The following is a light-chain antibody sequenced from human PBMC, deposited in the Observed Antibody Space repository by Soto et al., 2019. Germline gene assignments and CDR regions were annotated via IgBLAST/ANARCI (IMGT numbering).Light chain of an antibody. Sequence: DIQMTQSPSTLSASVGDRVTITCRASQSITNWLAWYQQKPGKAPKLLIYKASNLETGVPSRFSGSGSGTEFTLTISSLQPDDFATYYCQQYITYSHWTFGQGTKVDFK. J-gene: IGKJ1*01. V-gene: IGKV1-5*03. CDR3: QQYITYSHWT. CDR1: QSITNW. CDR2: KAS.